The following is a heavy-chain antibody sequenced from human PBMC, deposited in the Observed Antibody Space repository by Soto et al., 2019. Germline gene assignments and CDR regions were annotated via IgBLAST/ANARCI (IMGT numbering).Heavy chain of an antibody. CDR1: GFTFRSYS. J-gene: IGHJ6*02. D-gene: IGHD2-21*02. CDR3: ARVGVTAIYYYGMDA. Sequence: GGSLRLSCAVSGFTFRSYSMNWVRQAPGKGLEWVSYISSSSSTIYYADSVKGRFTISRDNAKNSLYLQMNSLGDEDTAVYYCARVGVTAIYYYGMDAWGQGTTVTVSS. V-gene: IGHV3-48*02. CDR2: ISSSSSTI.